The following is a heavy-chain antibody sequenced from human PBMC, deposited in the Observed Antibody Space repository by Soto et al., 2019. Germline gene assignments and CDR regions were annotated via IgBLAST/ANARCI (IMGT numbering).Heavy chain of an antibody. D-gene: IGHD6-6*01. V-gene: IGHV5-10-1*01. CDR3: ARHSGPYSSSSPVGY. Sequence: VECLKISCNGSGYSFSSYWITWVRQMPWKGLEWMGRIDPSDAYTTYSPSFQGHVTISADKSISTAYLQWSSLKASDTAMYYCARHSGPYSSSSPVGYWGQGALVTVSS. CDR2: IDPSDAYT. J-gene: IGHJ4*02. CDR1: GYSFSSYW.